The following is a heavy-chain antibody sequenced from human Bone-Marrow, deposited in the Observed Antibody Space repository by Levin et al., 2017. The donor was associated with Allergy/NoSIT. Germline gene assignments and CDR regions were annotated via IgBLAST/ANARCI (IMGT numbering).Heavy chain of an antibody. D-gene: IGHD2-15*01. Sequence: GGSLRLSCAASGFTFSDYYMSWIRQAPGKGLEWVSYISSSGSTIYYADSVKGRFTISRDNAKNSLYLQMNSLRAEDTAVYYCVRACSGGSCYGDYYYYYGMDVWGQGTTVTVSS. CDR3: VRACSGGSCYGDYYYYYGMDV. CDR1: GFTFSDYY. CDR2: ISSSGSTI. V-gene: IGHV3-11*01. J-gene: IGHJ6*02.